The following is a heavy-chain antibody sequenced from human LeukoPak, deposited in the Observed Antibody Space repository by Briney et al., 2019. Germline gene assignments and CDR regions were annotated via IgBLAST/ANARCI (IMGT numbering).Heavy chain of an antibody. Sequence: GRSLRLSCAASGFASSTYVMHWVRQAPGKGLEWVALISYDGSNKYYADSVKGRFTISRDNSKNTLYLQMNGLRAEDTAVYYCAREGAADEPDAFDIWGQGTMVTVSS. D-gene: IGHD6-13*01. CDR2: ISYDGSNK. J-gene: IGHJ3*02. CDR1: GFASSTYV. V-gene: IGHV3-30-3*01. CDR3: AREGAADEPDAFDI.